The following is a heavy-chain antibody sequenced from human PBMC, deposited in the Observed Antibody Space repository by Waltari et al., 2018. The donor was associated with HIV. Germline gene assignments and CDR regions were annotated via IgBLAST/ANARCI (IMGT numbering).Heavy chain of an antibody. CDR1: GFTFSNYT. CDR2: ISRSSSSI. D-gene: IGHD7-27*01. J-gene: IGHJ4*02. V-gene: IGHV3-48*01. CDR3: ARDINGGWGY. Sequence: EVQLVESGGGLVQPVGSLRLSCAASGFTFSNYTMNWVRQDTGKGLEWVSYISRSSSSIFYADSVKGRFTISRDNAKNSLYLQMNSLRVEDTAVYYCARDINGGWGYWGQGTLVTVAS.